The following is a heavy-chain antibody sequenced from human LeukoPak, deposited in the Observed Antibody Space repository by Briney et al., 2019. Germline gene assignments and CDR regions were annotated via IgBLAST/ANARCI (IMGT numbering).Heavy chain of an antibody. CDR2: ISSSGSTI. J-gene: IGHJ4*02. CDR1: GFTFSSYE. V-gene: IGHV3-48*03. Sequence: PGGSLRLSCAASGFTFSSYEMNWVRQAPGKGLEWVSYISSSGSTIYYADSVKGRFTISRDNAKNSLYLQMDSLRAEDTAVYYCATKPSYCSSTSCYSIDYWGQGTLVTVSS. D-gene: IGHD2-2*01. CDR3: ATKPSYCSSTSCYSIDY.